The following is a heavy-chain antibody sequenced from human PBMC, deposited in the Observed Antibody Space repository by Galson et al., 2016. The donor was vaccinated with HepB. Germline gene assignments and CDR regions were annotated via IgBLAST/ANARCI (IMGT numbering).Heavy chain of an antibody. CDR1: GGYISDYY. Sequence: ETLSLTCSVSGGYISDYYWSWIRQPPGKGLEWIGYIYSTGSTNYNPSLLSRVTISVDTSRNRFSLKLNSVTPADTAVYYCARALPRVVSDYWGQGILVTVSS. CDR3: ARALPRVVSDY. J-gene: IGHJ4*02. CDR2: IYSTGST. V-gene: IGHV4-59*01. D-gene: IGHD3-3*01.